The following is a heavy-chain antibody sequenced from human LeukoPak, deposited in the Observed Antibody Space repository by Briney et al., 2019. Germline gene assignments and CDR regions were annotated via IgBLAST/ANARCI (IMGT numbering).Heavy chain of an antibody. CDR1: GGSISSYY. D-gene: IGHD3-22*01. CDR2: IYTSGST. CDR3: ARFFAYYYDSSGYRDAFDI. J-gene: IGHJ3*02. Sequence: SETLSLTCTVSGGSISSYYWSWIRQPAGKGLEWIGRIYTSGSTYYNPSLKSRVTISVDTSKDQFSLKLRSVTSADTAVYYCARFFAYYYDSSGYRDAFDIWGQGTMVTVSS. V-gene: IGHV4-4*07.